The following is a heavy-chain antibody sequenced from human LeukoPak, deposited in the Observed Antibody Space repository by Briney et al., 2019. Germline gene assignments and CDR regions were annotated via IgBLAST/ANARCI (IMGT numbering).Heavy chain of an antibody. CDR1: GGTFSSYA. CDR3: ARDSGFYSSSSGSGY. V-gene: IGHV1-69*04. J-gene: IGHJ4*02. Sequence: SVKVSCKASGGTFSSYAISWVRQAPGQGLEWMGRIIPILGIANYAQKFQGRVTITADKSTSTAYMELSSLRSEDTAVYYCARDSGFYSSSSGSGYWGQGTLVTVSS. CDR2: IIPILGIA. D-gene: IGHD6-6*01.